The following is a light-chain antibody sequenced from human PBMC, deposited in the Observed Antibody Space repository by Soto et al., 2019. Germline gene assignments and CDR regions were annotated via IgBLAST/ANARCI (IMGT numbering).Light chain of an antibody. Sequence: QSALTKPASVSFSPGQSITISCTGTSSDVGGYNYVSWYQRHPGKAPKLIIYEVSNRPSGVSNRFSGSKSGNTASLTISGLQAEDEADYYCSSYTSSTTLVFGGGTQLTVL. V-gene: IGLV2-14*01. CDR3: SSYTSSTTLV. J-gene: IGLJ2*01. CDR1: SSDVGGYNY. CDR2: EVS.